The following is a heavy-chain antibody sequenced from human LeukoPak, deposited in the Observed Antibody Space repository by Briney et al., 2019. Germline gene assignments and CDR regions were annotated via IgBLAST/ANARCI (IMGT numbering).Heavy chain of an antibody. J-gene: IGHJ6*03. CDR1: GFTFSSYA. D-gene: IGHD3-16*01. Sequence: PTGGSLRLSCAASGFTFSSYAMSWVRQAPGKGLKWVSTINDNGDGTYYADSVKGRFTISRDNSYNTVSLQMNSLRDEDTGVYYCAKGLRTGVGPYMGYHYYMDVWGKGATVTVSS. V-gene: IGHV3-23*01. CDR2: INDNGDGT. CDR3: AKGLRTGVGPYMGYHYYMDV.